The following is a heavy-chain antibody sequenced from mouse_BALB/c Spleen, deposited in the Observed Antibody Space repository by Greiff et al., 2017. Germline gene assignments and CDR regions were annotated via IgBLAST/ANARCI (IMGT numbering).Heavy chain of an antibody. CDR3: ARVYGNGAWFAY. D-gene: IGHD2-1*01. V-gene: IGHV2-9*02. CDR2: IWAGGST. Sequence: VKLMESGPGLVAPSQSLSITCTVSGFSLTSYGVHWVRQPPGKGLEWLGVIWAGGSTNYNSALMSRLSISKDNSKSQVFLKMNSLQTDDTAMYYCARVYGNGAWFAYWGQGTLVTVSA. CDR1: GFSLTSYG. J-gene: IGHJ3*01.